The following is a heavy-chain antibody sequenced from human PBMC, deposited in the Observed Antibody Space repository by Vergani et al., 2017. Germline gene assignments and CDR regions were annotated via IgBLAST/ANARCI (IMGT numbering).Heavy chain of an antibody. D-gene: IGHD2-21*02. CDR1: GFTFNQYG. CDR2: IGKDGINT. Sequence: QVQLVESGGGVVQPGRSLRLSCAASGFTFNQYGMHWVRQAPGKGLEWLAYIGKDGINTRYRDAVKGRFTVSRDNSKEILYLQMDSLRSEDTALYSCAKYLRDSTDGLPDSWGPGTLVIVSS. J-gene: IGHJ4*02. V-gene: IGHV3-30*02. CDR3: AKYLRDSTDGLPDS.